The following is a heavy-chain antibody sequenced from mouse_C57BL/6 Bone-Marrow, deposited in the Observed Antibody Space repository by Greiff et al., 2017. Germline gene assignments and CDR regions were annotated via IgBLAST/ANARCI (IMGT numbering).Heavy chain of an antibody. CDR2: INPGSGGT. V-gene: IGHV1-54*01. CDR1: GYAFTNYL. D-gene: IGHD4-1*01. Sequence: VQLQQSGAELVRPGTSVKVSCKASGYAFTNYLIEWVKQRPGQGLEWIGVINPGSGGTNYNEKFKGKATLTADKSSITAYMQLSSLTSEDSAVYFCARSKNWDSGFAYWGQGTLVTVSA. CDR3: ARSKNWDSGFAY. J-gene: IGHJ3*01.